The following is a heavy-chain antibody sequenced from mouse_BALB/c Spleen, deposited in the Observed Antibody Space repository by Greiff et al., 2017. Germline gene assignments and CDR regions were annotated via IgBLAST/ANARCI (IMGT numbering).Heavy chain of an antibody. J-gene: IGHJ4*01. CDR2: IWAGGST. CDR1: GFSLTSYG. D-gene: IGHD2-1*01. CDR3: ARGPPLYYGNYENYAMDY. Sequence: QVQLQQSGPGLVAPSQSLSITCTVSGFSLTSYGVHWVRQPPGKGLEWLGVIWAGGSTNYNSALMSRLSISKDNSKSQVFLKMNSLQTDDTAMYYCARGPPLYYGNYENYAMDYWGQGTSVTVSS. V-gene: IGHV2-9*02.